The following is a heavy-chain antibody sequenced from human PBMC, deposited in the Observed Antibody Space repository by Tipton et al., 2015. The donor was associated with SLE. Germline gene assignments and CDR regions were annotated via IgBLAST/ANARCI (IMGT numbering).Heavy chain of an antibody. Sequence: TLSLTCAVYGGSFSGYYWSWIRQPPGKGLEWIGEINHSGSTNYNPSLKSRVTISVDTSKNQFSLRLSSVTAADTAVYYCARTYGSGNAFDIWGQGTMVTVSS. CDR3: ARTYGSGNAFDI. V-gene: IGHV4-34*01. D-gene: IGHD3-10*01. CDR2: INHSGST. J-gene: IGHJ3*02. CDR1: GGSFSGYY.